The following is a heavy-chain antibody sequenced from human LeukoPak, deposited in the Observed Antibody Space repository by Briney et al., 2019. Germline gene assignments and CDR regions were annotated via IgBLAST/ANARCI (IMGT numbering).Heavy chain of an antibody. CDR3: ATSESQTKFDF. V-gene: IGHV5-51*01. D-gene: IGHD1/OR15-1a*01. CDR1: GYRFTTYW. Sequence: GESLKISCKGSGYRFTTYWIGWVRQMPGKGLEWMGIIFPGNSDTIYNPSFQGQVTISADKSINTAYLQWSSLKASDTAMYYCATSESQTKFDFWGQGTLVTVSS. CDR2: IFPGNSDT. J-gene: IGHJ4*02.